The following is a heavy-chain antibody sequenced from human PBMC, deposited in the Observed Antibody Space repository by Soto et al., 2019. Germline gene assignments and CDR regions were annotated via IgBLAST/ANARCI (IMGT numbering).Heavy chain of an antibody. J-gene: IGHJ5*02. Sequence: LRLSCTASGSTFPNYPMHWVRQAPDKGPEWVAVISHDGVTKNSADSVKGRFTISRDNSRNTLYLQMNSLRIEDTAMYYCVRGGYSSSWERLDPWGQGTLVTVSS. CDR3: VRGGYSSSWERLDP. V-gene: IGHV3-30-3*01. CDR2: ISHDGVTK. D-gene: IGHD4-4*01. CDR1: GSTFPNYP.